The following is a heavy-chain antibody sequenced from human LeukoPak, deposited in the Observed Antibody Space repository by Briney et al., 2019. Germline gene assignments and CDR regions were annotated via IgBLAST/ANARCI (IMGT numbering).Heavy chain of an antibody. CDR3: ARQGSYTTSSFDY. CDR2: FVPGDSST. D-gene: IGHD6-6*01. J-gene: IGHJ4*02. Sequence: GESLKISCTASGYSFTSYWITWVRQVPGKGLEWMGKFVPGDSSTNYSPSFHGHVTISGYKSISTAYLQWNSLKASDTAMYYCARQGSYTTSSFDYWGQGTLVTVSS. CDR1: GYSFTSYW. V-gene: IGHV5-10-1*01.